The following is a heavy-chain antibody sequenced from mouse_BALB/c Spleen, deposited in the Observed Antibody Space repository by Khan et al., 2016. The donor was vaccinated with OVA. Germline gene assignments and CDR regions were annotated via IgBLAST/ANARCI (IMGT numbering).Heavy chain of an antibody. D-gene: IGHD3-3*01. Sequence: QVQLQQSGAELARPGASVKLSCKASGYTFTDYYIAWVKPRTGQGLEWIGEINPGSGNSYYNEKFKGKATLTADKSSNTAFVQLSSLTSDDSAVYFCAREEGAWFAYWGQGTLVTVSA. CDR2: INPGSGNS. J-gene: IGHJ3*01. V-gene: IGHV1-77*01. CDR1: GYTFTDYY. CDR3: AREEGAWFAY.